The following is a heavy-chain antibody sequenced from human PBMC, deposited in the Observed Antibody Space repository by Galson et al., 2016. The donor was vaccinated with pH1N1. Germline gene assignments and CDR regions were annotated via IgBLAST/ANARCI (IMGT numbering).Heavy chain of an antibody. J-gene: IGHJ6*02. CDR2: VNWDGTST. D-gene: IGHD3-16*01. Sequence: SLRLSCAASGFTFHDYTMHWVRQTPGKGLEWVSLVNWDGTSTYYADYVRGRFTVSRDNSKNSLYPQMNSLRSEDTALYYCAKEIQRGSYGMDVWGRGTTVTVSS. V-gene: IGHV3-43*01. CDR1: GFTFHDYT. CDR3: AKEIQRGSYGMDV.